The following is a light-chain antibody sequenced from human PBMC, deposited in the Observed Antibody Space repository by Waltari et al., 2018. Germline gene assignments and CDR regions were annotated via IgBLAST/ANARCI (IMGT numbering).Light chain of an antibody. CDR3: QQSYSTLPIT. V-gene: IGKV1-5*03. CDR1: QSISSW. CDR2: KAS. J-gene: IGKJ5*01. Sequence: DIQMTQSPSTLSASVGDRVTITCRASQSISSWLAWYQQKPGKAPTILIYKASSLESGVPSRFSGSGSGTEFTLTISSLQPDDFATYYCQQSYSTLPITFGQGTRLEIK.